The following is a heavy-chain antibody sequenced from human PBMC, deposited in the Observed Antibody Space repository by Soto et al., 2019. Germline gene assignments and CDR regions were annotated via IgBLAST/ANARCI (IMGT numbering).Heavy chain of an antibody. Sequence: QVRLQESGPGLVKPSQTLSLTCTVSGASISSGGYYWSWIRQPPGRGLEFIGHIYNTGSTNYNPSLEGRVTIVVDTSKKSFSLRLTSVTAADAAVYYCVRHQNLRWFFDLWGRGARITVS. CDR3: VRHQNLRWFFDL. V-gene: IGHV4-30-4*01. D-gene: IGHD2-2*01. J-gene: IGHJ2*01. CDR2: IYNTGST. CDR1: GASISSGGYY.